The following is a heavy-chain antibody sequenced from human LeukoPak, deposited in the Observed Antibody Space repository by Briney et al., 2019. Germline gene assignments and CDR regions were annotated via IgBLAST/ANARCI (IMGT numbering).Heavy chain of an antibody. CDR1: GFTFSTFA. V-gene: IGHV3-23*01. CDR3: ARVRWGGLYYFDY. CDR2: IFPSGGEI. D-gene: IGHD3-16*01. Sequence: GGSLRLSCAASGFTFSTFAMIWVRQPPGKGLEWVSSIFPSGGEIHYADSVRGRFTISRDNSKSTLSLQMNSLRAEDTAVYFCARVRWGGLYYFDYWGQGALVTVSS. J-gene: IGHJ4*02.